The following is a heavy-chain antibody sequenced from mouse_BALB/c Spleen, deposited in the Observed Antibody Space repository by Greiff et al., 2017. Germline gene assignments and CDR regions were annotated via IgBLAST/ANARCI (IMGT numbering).Heavy chain of an antibody. D-gene: IGHD2-3*01. V-gene: IGHV1S126*01. CDR2: IDPSDSET. CDR3: ARDGPQYFDV. CDR1: GYSFTSYW. J-gene: IGHJ1*01. Sequence: VQLQESGPQLVRPGASVKISCKASGYSFTSYWMHWVKQRPGQGLEWIGMIDPSDSETRLNQKFKDKATLTVDKSSSTAYMQLSSPTSEDSAVYYCARDGPQYFDVWGAGTTVTVSS.